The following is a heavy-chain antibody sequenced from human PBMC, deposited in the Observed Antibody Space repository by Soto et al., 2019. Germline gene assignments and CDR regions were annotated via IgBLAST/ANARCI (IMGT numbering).Heavy chain of an antibody. D-gene: IGHD4-17*01. CDR1: GFTFSSFW. CDR2: ASPDGTST. CDR3: TRHGSGDYFLFDP. V-gene: IGHV3-74*01. Sequence: GGSLRLSCAASGFTFSSFWMHWVRQAPGKGLEWVSRASPDGTSTSYADSVKDRFTISRDNAKNTLFMQMNSLRAEDTAVYYCTRHGSGDYFLFDPWGQGTLVTVSS. J-gene: IGHJ5*02.